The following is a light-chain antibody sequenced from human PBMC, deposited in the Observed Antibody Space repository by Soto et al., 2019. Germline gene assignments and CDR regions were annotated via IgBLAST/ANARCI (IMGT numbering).Light chain of an antibody. V-gene: IGKV3-20*01. CDR1: QSVSSSY. J-gene: IGKJ1*01. Sequence: EIVLTQSPGTLSLSPGERATLSCRASQSVSSSYLAWYQQKPGQAPRLLIYGASSRATGIPDRFSGSGSGTDFTLTISRLEPEECAVYSCHQYLSSPLTFGQGTKVEIK. CDR3: HQYLSSPLT. CDR2: GAS.